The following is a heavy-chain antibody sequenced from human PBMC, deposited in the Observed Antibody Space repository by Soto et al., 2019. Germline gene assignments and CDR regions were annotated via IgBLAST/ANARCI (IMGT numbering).Heavy chain of an antibody. CDR3: ARFSGHAFDI. V-gene: IGHV4-39*01. Sequence: QLQLQESGPGLLKPSETLSLTCSVSGGSISSSSYNWDWIRQPPGKGLEWIGTIYYNGDTDYNPSLKRRATISVDASDYQFSLKLSSVTAADTSIYYCARFSGHAFDIWGHGTMVTVSP. J-gene: IGHJ3*02. CDR1: GGSISSSSYN. CDR2: IYYNGDT.